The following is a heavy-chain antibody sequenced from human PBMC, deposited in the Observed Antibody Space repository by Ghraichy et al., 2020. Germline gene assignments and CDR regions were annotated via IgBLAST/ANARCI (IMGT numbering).Heavy chain of an antibody. Sequence: GGSLRLSCAVSGFTVSSSYMSWVRQAPGKGLEWLSLLYSGGSAIYAASVQGRFTISRDNAKNTLYLQMDNLRAEDTAVYYCARDGSAYYLSHFDSWGQRTLLTVS. V-gene: IGHV3-66*01. D-gene: IGHD1-26*01. CDR3: ARDGSAYYLSHFDS. CDR1: GFTVSSSY. J-gene: IGHJ4*02. CDR2: LYSGGSA.